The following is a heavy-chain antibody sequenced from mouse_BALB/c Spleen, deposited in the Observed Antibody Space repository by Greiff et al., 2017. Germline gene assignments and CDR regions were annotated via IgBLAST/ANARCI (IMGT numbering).Heavy chain of an antibody. CDR2: IDPENGDT. J-gene: IGHJ4*01. V-gene: IGHV14-4*02. CDR3: NGYVMDY. CDR1: GFNIKDYY. Sequence: EVQLQQSGAELVRSGASVKLSCTASGFNIKDYYMHWVKQRPEQGLEWIGWIDPENGDTEYAPKFQGKATMTADTSSNTAYLQLSSLTSEDTAVYYCNGYVMDYWGQGTSVTVSS.